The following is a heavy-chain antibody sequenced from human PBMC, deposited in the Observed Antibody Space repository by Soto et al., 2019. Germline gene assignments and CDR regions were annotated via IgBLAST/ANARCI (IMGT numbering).Heavy chain of an antibody. Sequence: SVKVSLKASGGTFSSYAISWVRQAPGQGLEWMGGIIPIFGTANYAQKFQGRVTITADESTSTAYMELSSLRSEDTAVYYCARDGRSGAVADYNWFDPWGQGTLVTVSS. CDR2: IIPIFGTA. J-gene: IGHJ5*02. CDR3: ARDGRSGAVADYNWFDP. CDR1: GGTFSSYA. V-gene: IGHV1-69*13. D-gene: IGHD6-19*01.